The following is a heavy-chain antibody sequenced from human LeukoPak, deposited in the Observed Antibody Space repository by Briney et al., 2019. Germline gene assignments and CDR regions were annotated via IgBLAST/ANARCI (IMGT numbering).Heavy chain of an antibody. CDR2: INTNTGNP. Sequence: ASVKVSCKASGYIFTSYVLHWVRQAPGQGLEWMGWINTNTGNPTYAQGFTGRFVFSLDTSVSTAYLQISSLRADDTAMYYCARGDYETHGYQTRWGQGTLVTVSS. J-gene: IGHJ4*02. D-gene: IGHD3-22*01. CDR1: GYIFTSYV. V-gene: IGHV7-4-1*02. CDR3: ARGDYETHGYQTR.